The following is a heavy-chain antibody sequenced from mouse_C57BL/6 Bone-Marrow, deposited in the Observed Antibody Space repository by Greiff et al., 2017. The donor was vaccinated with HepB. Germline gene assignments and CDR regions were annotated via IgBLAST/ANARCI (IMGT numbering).Heavy chain of an antibody. CDR3: AREDYDYDDYAMDY. Sequence: EVKLVESGGGLVQPGGSLKLSCAASGFTFSDYGMAWVRQAPRKGPEWVAFISNLAYSIYYADTVTGRFTISRENAKNTLYLEMSSLRSEDTAMYYCAREDYDYDDYAMDYWGQGTSVTVSS. CDR1: GFTFSDYG. J-gene: IGHJ4*01. D-gene: IGHD2-4*01. V-gene: IGHV5-15*04. CDR2: ISNLAYSI.